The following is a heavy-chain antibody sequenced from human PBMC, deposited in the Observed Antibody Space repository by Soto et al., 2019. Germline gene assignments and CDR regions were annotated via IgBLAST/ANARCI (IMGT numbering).Heavy chain of an antibody. CDR3: ARRYGGNFDY. V-gene: IGHV4-39*01. J-gene: IGHJ4*02. CDR1: GGSILDSTYY. Sequence: SETLSLSCTVSGGSILDSTYYWAWIRQSPGKGLEWIGTIFYSGGTFYTPSLKSRVTMSVDTSNNQFSLKLSSVTAADTAVYYCARRYGGNFDYWGQGTLVTVSS. D-gene: IGHD1-26*01. CDR2: IFYSGGT.